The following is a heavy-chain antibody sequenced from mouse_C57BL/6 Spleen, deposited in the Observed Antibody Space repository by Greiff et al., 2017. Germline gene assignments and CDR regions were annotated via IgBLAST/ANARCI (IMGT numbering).Heavy chain of an antibody. D-gene: IGHD2-3*01. CDR1: GYTFTSYD. CDR2: IYPRDGST. Sequence: QVQLQQSGPELVKPGASVKLSCKASGYTFTSYDINWVKQRPGQGLEWIGWIYPRDGSTKYNEKFKGKATLTVDTSSSTAYMELHSLTSEDSAVYFCARGGDGYYGPYWYFDVWGTGTTVTVSS. V-gene: IGHV1-85*01. CDR3: ARGGDGYYGPYWYFDV. J-gene: IGHJ1*03.